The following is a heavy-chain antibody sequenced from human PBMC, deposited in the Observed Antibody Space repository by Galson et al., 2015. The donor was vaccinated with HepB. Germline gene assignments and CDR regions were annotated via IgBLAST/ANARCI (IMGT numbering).Heavy chain of an antibody. CDR1: GFTFSSYG. D-gene: IGHD3-10*01. Sequence: SLRLSCAASGFTFSSYGMNWVRQAPGKGLEWVSSISSSSSYIYYADSVKGRFTISRDNAKNSLYLQMNSLRAEDTAVYYCASAITMVRGVISLFDYWGQGTLVTVSS. J-gene: IGHJ4*02. CDR2: ISSSSSYI. V-gene: IGHV3-21*01. CDR3: ASAITMVRGVISLFDY.